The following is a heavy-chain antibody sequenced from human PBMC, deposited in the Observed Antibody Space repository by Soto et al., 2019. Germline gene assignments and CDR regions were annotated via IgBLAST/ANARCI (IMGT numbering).Heavy chain of an antibody. J-gene: IGHJ4*02. CDR1: GFTFSSYS. CDR2: ISSSSSTI. Sequence: HPGGSLRLSCAASGFTFSSYSMNWVRQAPGKGLEWVSYISSSSSTIYYADSVKGRFTISRDNAKNSLYLQMNSPRAEDTAVYYCARANYYGSPGDFDYWGQGTLVTVSS. V-gene: IGHV3-48*01. CDR3: ARANYYGSPGDFDY. D-gene: IGHD3-10*01.